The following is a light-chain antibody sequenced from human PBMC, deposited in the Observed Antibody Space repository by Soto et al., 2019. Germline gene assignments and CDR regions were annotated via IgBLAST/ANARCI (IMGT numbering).Light chain of an antibody. V-gene: IGKV3-20*01. Sequence: EIVLTQSPGTLSLSPGERATLSCRASQSVSSSYLAWYHQKPGQAPRLLIYGASSMATGIPDRFSGSGSGTDFTLTISRLEPEDFAGYYCQQYGSSPPYTFGQGTKLEIK. CDR1: QSVSSSY. CDR3: QQYGSSPPYT. CDR2: GAS. J-gene: IGKJ2*01.